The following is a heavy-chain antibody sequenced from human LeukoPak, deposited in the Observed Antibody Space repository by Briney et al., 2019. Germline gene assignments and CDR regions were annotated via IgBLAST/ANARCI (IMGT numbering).Heavy chain of an antibody. D-gene: IGHD5-24*01. Sequence: SETLPLTCTVSGGSISSYSWSWIRQPPGKGLEWIASIYYSGSTNYNPSLKSRVTISVDTSQNQFSLKLSSVTAADTAVYYCARRRDGYNYYFDYWGQGTLVTVSS. V-gene: IGHV4-59*08. CDR1: GGSISSYS. J-gene: IGHJ4*02. CDR2: IYYSGST. CDR3: ARRRDGYNYYFDY.